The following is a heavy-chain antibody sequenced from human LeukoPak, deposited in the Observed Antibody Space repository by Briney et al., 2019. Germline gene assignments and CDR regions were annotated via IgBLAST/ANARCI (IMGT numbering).Heavy chain of an antibody. D-gene: IGHD2-8*01. CDR3: ARQFNYCTNGVCYKYYFDY. CDR2: IYYSGST. J-gene: IGHJ4*02. Sequence: SETLSLTCDVSGGSISSGGYSCSCIRQPPGKGLEWIGYIYYSGSTYYNPSLKSRVTISVDTSKNQFSLKLSSVTAAGTAVYYCARQFNYCTNGVCYKYYFDYWGQGPLVTVSS. CDR1: GGSISSGGYS. V-gene: IGHV4-30-4*07.